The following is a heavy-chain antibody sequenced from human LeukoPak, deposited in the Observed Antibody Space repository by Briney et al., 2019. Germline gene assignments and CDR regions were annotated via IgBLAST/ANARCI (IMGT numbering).Heavy chain of an antibody. Sequence: SETLSLACTVSGASIRSYYWSWIRQPPGKGLEWIGYIYSSGSSNYNPSLKSRVTMSVDTSKNQFSLKLSSVTAADTAVYYCARGGSEFDPWGQGMLVTVSS. CDR2: IYSSGSS. CDR3: ARGGSEFDP. CDR1: GASIRSYY. V-gene: IGHV4-59*01. J-gene: IGHJ5*02.